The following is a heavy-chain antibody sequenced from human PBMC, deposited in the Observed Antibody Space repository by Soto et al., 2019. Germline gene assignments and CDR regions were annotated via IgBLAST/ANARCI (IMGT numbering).Heavy chain of an antibody. Sequence: EVQLVESGGGLVQPGGSLRLSCAASGFTFSSYELNWVRQAPGKGLEWVSYISTSPGVLYYADSVKSRFTISRDNAKNSLYLQMNSLRAEDTAVYYCARERYDSGRPLDYWGQGTLVTVSS. D-gene: IGHD3-10*01. V-gene: IGHV3-48*03. CDR2: ISTSPGVL. CDR3: ARERYDSGRPLDY. J-gene: IGHJ4*02. CDR1: GFTFSSYE.